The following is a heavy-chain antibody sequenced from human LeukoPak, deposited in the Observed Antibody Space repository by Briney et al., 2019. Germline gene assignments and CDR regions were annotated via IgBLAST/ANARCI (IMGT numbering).Heavy chain of an antibody. J-gene: IGHJ4*02. V-gene: IGHV3-30*18. CDR3: AKSSRTDTSGYLGY. Sequence: PGGSLRLSCAASGFTFSSYGMEWVRQAPGKGLEWVAVISYDGSNAYYADSLKGRFTISRDNSKNTLYLQMNSLRAEDTAMYYCAKSSRTDTSGYLGYWGQGILVTVSS. D-gene: IGHD3-22*01. CDR2: ISYDGSNA. CDR1: GFTFSSYG.